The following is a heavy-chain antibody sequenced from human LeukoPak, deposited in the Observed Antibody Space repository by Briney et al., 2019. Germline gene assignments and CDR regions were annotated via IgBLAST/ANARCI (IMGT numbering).Heavy chain of an antibody. D-gene: IGHD3-3*01. CDR3: ARVWSATDAFDI. J-gene: IGHJ3*02. Sequence: ASVKVSCKASGGTFSSYAISWVRQAPGRGLEWMGRIIPILGIANYAQKFQGRVTITADKSTSTAYMELSSLRSEDTAVYYCARVWSATDAFDIWGQGTMVTVSS. V-gene: IGHV1-69*04. CDR2: IIPILGIA. CDR1: GGTFSSYA.